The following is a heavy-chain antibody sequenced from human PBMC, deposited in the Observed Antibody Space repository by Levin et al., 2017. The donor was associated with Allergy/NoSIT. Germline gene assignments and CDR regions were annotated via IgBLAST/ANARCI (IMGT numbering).Heavy chain of an antibody. CDR2: VYYSGTL. J-gene: IGHJ6*02. V-gene: IGHV4-39*07. CDR1: GDSMSSRSFY. Sequence: SETLSLTCTVSGDSMSSRSFYWAWIRQPPGEGLEWIGHVYYSGTLSYNSSLKSRLTISVDTSKNHFSLKLTSVTAADTALYFCARVSIFQDYGMDVWGQGTTVIVSS. CDR3: ARVSIFQDYGMDV. D-gene: IGHD3-9*01.